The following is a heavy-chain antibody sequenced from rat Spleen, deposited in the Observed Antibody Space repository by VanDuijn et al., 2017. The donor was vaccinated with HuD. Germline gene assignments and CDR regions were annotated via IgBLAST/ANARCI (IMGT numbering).Heavy chain of an antibody. Sequence: EVQLVESDGGLVQPGRSLKLSCAASGFTFSDYYMAWVRQAPTKGLEWVATISSDGRRNYYRDSVKVRFTISRDNAKSTLYLQMNSLRSEDTATYYCTRGRRPGDFDYWGQGVMVTVSS. D-gene: IGHD1-11*01. V-gene: IGHV5-29*01. CDR1: GFTFSDYY. CDR3: TRGRRPGDFDY. J-gene: IGHJ2*01. CDR2: ISSDGRRN.